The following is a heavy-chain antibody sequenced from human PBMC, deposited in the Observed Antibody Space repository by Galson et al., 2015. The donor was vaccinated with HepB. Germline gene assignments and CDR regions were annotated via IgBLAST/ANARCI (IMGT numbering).Heavy chain of an antibody. D-gene: IGHD6-13*01. CDR2: IYYSGST. J-gene: IGHJ2*01. CDR3: ARHASYSSSWYNWYFDL. V-gene: IGHV4-39*01. Sequence: SETLSLTCTVSGGSISSSSYYWGWIRQPPGKGLEWIGSIYYSGSTYYNPSLKSRVTISVDTSKNQFSLKLSSVTAADTAVYYCARHASYSSSWYNWYFDLWGRGTLVTVSS. CDR1: GGSISSSSYY.